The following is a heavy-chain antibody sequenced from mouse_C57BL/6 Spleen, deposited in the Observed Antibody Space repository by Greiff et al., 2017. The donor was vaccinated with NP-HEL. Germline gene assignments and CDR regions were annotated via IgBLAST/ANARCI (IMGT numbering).Heavy chain of an antibody. CDR3: TEEFYYGNLGVAY. V-gene: IGHV6-3*01. CDR1: GFTFSNYW. D-gene: IGHD2-1*01. J-gene: IGHJ3*01. CDR2: IRLKSDNYAS. Sequence: EVKLMESGGGLVQPGGSMKLSCVASGFTFSNYWMNWVRQSPEKGLEWVAQIRLKSDNYASHYAESVKGRFTISRDDSKSSVYLRMNNLRAADTGIYYCTEEFYYGNLGVAYWGQGTLVTVSA.